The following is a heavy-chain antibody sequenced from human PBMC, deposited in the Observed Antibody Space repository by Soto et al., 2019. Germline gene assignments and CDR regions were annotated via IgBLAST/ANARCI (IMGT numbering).Heavy chain of an antibody. J-gene: IGHJ4*02. Sequence: QVQLVQSGAEEKKPGASVKVSCKASGYTFTSYAMHWVRQAPGQRLEWMGWINAGNGKTKYSQKCTGRVTITRDTSASPAYMELGRLRSEDTAVYYCARGITLPTPLDYWGQGTLVTVSS. D-gene: IGHD1-20*01. CDR2: INAGNGKT. CDR3: ARGITLPTPLDY. V-gene: IGHV1-3*05. CDR1: GYTFTSYA.